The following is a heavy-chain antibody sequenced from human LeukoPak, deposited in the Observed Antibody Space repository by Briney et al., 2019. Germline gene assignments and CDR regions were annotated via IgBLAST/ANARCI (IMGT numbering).Heavy chain of an antibody. CDR3: ARGRIYYDSSAYYSPFIDY. D-gene: IGHD3-22*01. J-gene: IGHJ4*02. V-gene: IGHV1-69*06. CDR2: IIPTFGTA. Sequence: SVKVSCKASGGTFNRHDINWVRQAPGQGLEWMGGIIPTFGTANYAQRFQGRVTITADKSTSTAYMELSSLASEDTAVYYCARGRIYYDSSAYYSPFIDYWGQGTLVTVSS. CDR1: GGTFNRHD.